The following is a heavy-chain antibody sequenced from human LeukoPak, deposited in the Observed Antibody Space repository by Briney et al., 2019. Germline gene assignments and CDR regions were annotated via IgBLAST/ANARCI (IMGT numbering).Heavy chain of an antibody. J-gene: IGHJ5*02. CDR1: GGSFSGYY. V-gene: IGHV4-59*01. CDR3: ARERYYDFWSGSTNWFDP. Sequence: SETLSLTCAVYGGSFSGYYWSWIRQPPGKGLEWIGYIYYSGSTNYNPSLKSRVTISVDTSKNQFSLKLSSVTAADTAVYYCARERYYDFWSGSTNWFDPWGQGTLVTVSS. CDR2: IYYSGST. D-gene: IGHD3-3*01.